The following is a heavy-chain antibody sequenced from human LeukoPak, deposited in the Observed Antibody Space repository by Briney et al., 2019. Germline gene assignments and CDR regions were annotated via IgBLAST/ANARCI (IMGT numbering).Heavy chain of an antibody. CDR2: ISAYNGNT. Sequence: ASVKVSCKASGYTFTSYGISWVRQAPGQGLEWMGWISAYNGNTNYAQKLQGRVTMTTDTSTSTAYMELRSLRSDDTAVYYCARDKYYYDSSGYVRFDYWGQGTLVTVSP. V-gene: IGHV1-18*01. CDR3: ARDKYYYDSSGYVRFDY. D-gene: IGHD3-22*01. J-gene: IGHJ4*02. CDR1: GYTFTSYG.